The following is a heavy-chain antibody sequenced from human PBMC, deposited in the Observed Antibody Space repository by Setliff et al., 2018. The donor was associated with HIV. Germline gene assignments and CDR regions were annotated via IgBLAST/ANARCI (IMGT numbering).Heavy chain of an antibody. V-gene: IGHV5-51*01. CDR2: IYPGDSDT. CDR1: GYSFTSYW. Sequence: GESLKISCKGSGYSFTSYWIGWVRQMPGKGLEWMGIIYPGDSDTRYSPSFQGRVTISADKSISTAYLQWRTRKASDAAIYYCARHRHTAAGTLDAFDIWGQGTVVTVSS. J-gene: IGHJ3*02. D-gene: IGHD6-13*01. CDR3: ARHRHTAAGTLDAFDI.